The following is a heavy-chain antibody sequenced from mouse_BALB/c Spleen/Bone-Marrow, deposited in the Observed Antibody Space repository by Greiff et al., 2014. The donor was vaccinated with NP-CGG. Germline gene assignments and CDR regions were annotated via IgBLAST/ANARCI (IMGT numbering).Heavy chain of an antibody. D-gene: IGHD1-1*01. J-gene: IGHJ1*01. CDR2: INPYNGGT. Sequence: EVQLQQSGSELVKPGASMKISCKASGYSFTGYTMNWVKQSHGKNLEWIGLINPYNGGTTYNQYFKGKATLTVDRSSSTAYMELLSLTSEDSAVYYCASYYGSTWYFDVWGAGTTVTVSS. CDR1: GYSFTGYT. V-gene: IGHV1-18*01. CDR3: ASYYGSTWYFDV.